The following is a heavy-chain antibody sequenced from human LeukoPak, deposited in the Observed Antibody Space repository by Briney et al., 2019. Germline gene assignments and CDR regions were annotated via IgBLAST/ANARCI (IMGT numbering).Heavy chain of an antibody. CDR2: IRSSSSTI. J-gene: IGHJ4*02. Sequence: PGGSLRLSCAASGFTFSNYSMNWVRQAPGKGLEWVSYIRSSSSTIYYADSVKGRFTISRDNAKNSLYLQMNSLRAEDTALYYCAKDMGVGGQALDYWGQGTLVTVSS. CDR3: AKDMGVGGQALDY. V-gene: IGHV3-48*04. D-gene: IGHD1-26*01. CDR1: GFTFSNYS.